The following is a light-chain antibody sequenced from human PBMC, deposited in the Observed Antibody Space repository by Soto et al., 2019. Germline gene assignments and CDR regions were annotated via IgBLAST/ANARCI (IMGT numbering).Light chain of an antibody. CDR2: GAS. V-gene: IGKV1-5*01. J-gene: IGKJ1*01. CDR3: QHHNSYSQT. CDR1: QSIRHY. Sequence: GDRVTITCRASQSIRHYLAWYQQMPGKAPKLLIYGASTLQSGVPSRFRGSGSGTEFTLTISSLQPDDFGTYFCQHHNSYSQTFGQGTKVEIK.